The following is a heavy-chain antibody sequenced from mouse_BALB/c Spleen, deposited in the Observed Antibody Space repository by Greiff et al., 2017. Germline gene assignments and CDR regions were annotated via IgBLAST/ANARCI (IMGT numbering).Heavy chain of an antibody. CDR2: IWAGGST. CDR1: GFSLTSYG. D-gene: IGHD2-3*01. J-gene: IGHJ4*01. V-gene: IGHV2-9*02. Sequence: VMLVESGPGLVAPSQSLSITCTVSGFSLTSYGVHWVRQPPGKGLEWLGVIWAGGSTNYNSALMSRLSISKDNSKSQVFLKMNSLQTDDIAMYYCARHMTPYAMDYWGQGTSVTVSS. CDR3: ARHMTPYAMDY.